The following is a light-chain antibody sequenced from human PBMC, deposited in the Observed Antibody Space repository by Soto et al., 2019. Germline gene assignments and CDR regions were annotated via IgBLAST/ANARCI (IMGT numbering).Light chain of an antibody. CDR2: DAS. CDR3: QKYNSAPWT. J-gene: IGKJ1*01. CDR1: QSVSSY. V-gene: IGKV3-11*01. Sequence: EIVLTQSPATLSLSPGERATLSCRASQSVSSYLAWYQQKPGQAPRLLIYDASTRATGIPARFSGSGSGTHFSLTINSLQPEDVATYYCQKYNSAPWTFGQGTKVDIK.